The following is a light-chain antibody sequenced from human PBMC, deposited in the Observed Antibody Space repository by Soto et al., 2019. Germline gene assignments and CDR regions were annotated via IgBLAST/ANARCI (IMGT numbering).Light chain of an antibody. J-gene: IGKJ5*01. CDR3: QQHYSSLAIT. CDR1: SRLLYSSNNKNF. V-gene: IGKV4-1*01. Sequence: DNVPTQSPESLAVCVAHRCRVSRRSSSRLLYSSNNKNFLAWYQQKPGQPPKLLFYWASTRHSGVPDRFSGSGSGTDFTLTIASVQAEDVAVYYCQQHYSSLAITFGKGTQLEIK. CDR2: WAS.